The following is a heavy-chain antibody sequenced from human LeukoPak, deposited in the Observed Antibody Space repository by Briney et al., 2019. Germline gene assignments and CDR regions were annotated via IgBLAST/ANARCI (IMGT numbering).Heavy chain of an antibody. Sequence: GASVKVSCKASGYTFTGYYMHWVRQAPGQGLEWMGRINPNSGDTNYAQKFQGRVTMTRDTSISTAYMELRRLRSDDTAVYYCARVMGITGTLNDYWGQGTLVTVYS. CDR1: GYTFTGYY. CDR3: ARVMGITGTLNDY. CDR2: INPNSGDT. J-gene: IGHJ4*02. D-gene: IGHD1-20*01. V-gene: IGHV1-2*06.